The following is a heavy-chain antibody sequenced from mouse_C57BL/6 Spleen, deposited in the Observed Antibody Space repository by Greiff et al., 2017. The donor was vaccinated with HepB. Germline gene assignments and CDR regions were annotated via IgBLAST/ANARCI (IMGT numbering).Heavy chain of an antibody. Sequence: EVKLVESGGGLVKPGGSLKLSCAASGFTFSDYGMHWVRQAPGKGLEWVAYISSGSSTIYYADTVKGRFTISRDNAKNTLFLQMTSLRSEDTAMYYCARPHYYGSSYDFDVWGTGTTVTVSS. V-gene: IGHV5-17*01. CDR3: ARPHYYGSSYDFDV. J-gene: IGHJ1*03. D-gene: IGHD1-1*01. CDR1: GFTFSDYG. CDR2: ISSGSSTI.